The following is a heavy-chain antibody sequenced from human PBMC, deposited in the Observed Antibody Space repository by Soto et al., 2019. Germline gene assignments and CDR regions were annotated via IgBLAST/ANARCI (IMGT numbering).Heavy chain of an antibody. J-gene: IGHJ6*02. CDR2: ISAYNGNT. CDR1: GYTFTIYG. CDR3: ARWGLISLSPGYGDYDYYYGMDV. D-gene: IGHD4-17*01. Sequence: QVQLVQSGAEVKKPGASVKVSCKASGYTFTIYGISWVRQAPGQGLEWMGWISAYNGNTNYAQKLQGRVTMTTDTSTSTAYMELRSLRSDYTAVYYCARWGLISLSPGYGDYDYYYGMDVWGHGTTVTVSS. V-gene: IGHV1-18*04.